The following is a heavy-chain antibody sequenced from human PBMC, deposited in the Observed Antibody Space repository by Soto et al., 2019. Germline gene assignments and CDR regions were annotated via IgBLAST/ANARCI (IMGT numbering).Heavy chain of an antibody. CDR3: AKDSLGGGLHLGPQNYYGLDV. Sequence: EVQLLESGGGLVQPGGSVRLSCAASGFTFSSYAMSWVRQAPGKGLEWVSGISGSSGSTYYADSVKGRFTISRDNSKNMLYLQMNSLRAEDTVVYNCAKDSLGGGLHLGPQNYYGLDVWGQGTTVTVSS. V-gene: IGHV3-23*01. CDR2: ISGSSGST. CDR1: GFTFSSYA. J-gene: IGHJ6*02. D-gene: IGHD3-16*01.